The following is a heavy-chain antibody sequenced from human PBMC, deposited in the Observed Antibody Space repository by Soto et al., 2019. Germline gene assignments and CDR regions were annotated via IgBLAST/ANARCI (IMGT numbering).Heavy chain of an antibody. J-gene: IGHJ5*02. CDR2: IWYDGSNK. D-gene: IGHD2-15*01. CDR1: GFTFSSYG. Sequence: GGSLRLSCAASGFTFSSYGMHWVRQAPGKGLEWVAVIWYDGSNKYYADSVKGRFTISRDNSKNTLYLQMNSLRAEDTAVYYCARDRDRRYNWFDPWGQGTLVTVSS. V-gene: IGHV3-33*01. CDR3: ARDRDRRYNWFDP.